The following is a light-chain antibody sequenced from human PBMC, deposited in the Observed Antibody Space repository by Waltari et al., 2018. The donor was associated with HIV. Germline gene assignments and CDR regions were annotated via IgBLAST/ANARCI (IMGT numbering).Light chain of an antibody. CDR2: EVF. CDR3: CSYAGTYTYV. CDR1: ASDIGYFDY. J-gene: IGLJ1*01. Sequence: QSALTQPRSVSGSPGQSVTISCPGTASDIGYFDYVSWYQQYPGKAPKVIIHEVFQRPSGVPDRFTASKSGITASLTISGLQDEDEADYYCCSYAGTYTYVFGSGTTVTVL. V-gene: IGLV2-11*01.